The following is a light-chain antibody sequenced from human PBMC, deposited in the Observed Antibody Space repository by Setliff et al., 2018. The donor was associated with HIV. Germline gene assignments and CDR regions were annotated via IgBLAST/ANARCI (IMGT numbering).Light chain of an antibody. CDR1: SSDVGGYNY. V-gene: IGLV2-14*01. J-gene: IGLJ1*01. CDR2: DVS. Sequence: QSVLTQPAYGSGSPGQSITISCTGTSSDVGGYNYVSWYQQHPGKAPKLMIYDVSKRPSGVSNRFSGSKSGNTASLTISGLQAEDESDYYCSSYTSSSTYVFGSGTKVTVL. CDR3: SSYTSSSTYV.